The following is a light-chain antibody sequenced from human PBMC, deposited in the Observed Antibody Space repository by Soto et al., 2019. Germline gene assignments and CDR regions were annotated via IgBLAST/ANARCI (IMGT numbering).Light chain of an antibody. Sequence: EIVLPQSPSTLPMSQAERATLSCRASQCVSSSLAWYQQKPGQATRLRIYDAGARARGIRVRFSVSGCGTDTTLTITILRPEAVEVDDYQCRSNGTSGTFGQGTKVDIK. CDR1: QCVSSS. CDR2: DAG. J-gene: IGKJ1*01. CDR3: QCRSNGTSGT. V-gene: IGKV3-11*01.